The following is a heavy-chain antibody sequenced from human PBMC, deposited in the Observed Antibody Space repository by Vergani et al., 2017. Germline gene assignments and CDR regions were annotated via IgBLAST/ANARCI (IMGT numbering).Heavy chain of an antibody. Sequence: EVQLVQSGAEGKKPGESLKISCKGSGYSFTSYWIGWVRQMPGKGLEWMGIIYPGDSDTRYSPSFQGQVTISADKSISTAYLQWSSLKASDTAMYYCARFTGSQQLVQGFDYWGQGTLVTVSS. V-gene: IGHV5-51*01. CDR3: ARFTGSQQLVQGFDY. D-gene: IGHD6-13*01. J-gene: IGHJ4*02. CDR2: IYPGDSDT. CDR1: GYSFTSYW.